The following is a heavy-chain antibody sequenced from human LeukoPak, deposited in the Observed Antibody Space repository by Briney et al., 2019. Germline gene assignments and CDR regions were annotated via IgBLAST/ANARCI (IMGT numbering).Heavy chain of an antibody. V-gene: IGHV4-39*01. D-gene: IGHD1-26*01. J-gene: IGHJ4*02. CDR2: IYYSGST. CDR3: ARPISSGSYSFDLGY. CDR1: GGSISSSSYY. Sequence: SETLSLTCTVSGGSISSSSYYWGWIRQPPGKGLEWIGSIYYSGSTYYNPSLKSRVTISVDTSKNPFSLKLSSVTAADTAGYYCARPISSGSYSFDLGYWGQGTLVTVSS.